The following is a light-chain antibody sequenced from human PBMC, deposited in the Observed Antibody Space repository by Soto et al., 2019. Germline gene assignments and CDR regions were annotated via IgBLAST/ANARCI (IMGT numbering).Light chain of an antibody. CDR3: SSYTSSSTDV. J-gene: IGLJ1*01. CDR2: EVN. Sequence: QSVLTQPASVSGSPGQSITVSCTGASSYVGDYNYVSWYQHHPGKAPKLLIYEVNNRPSGVSDRFSGSKSGNVASLTISWLQAEDEADYYCSSYTSSSTDVFGPGTKVPVL. V-gene: IGLV2-14*01. CDR1: SSYVGDYNY.